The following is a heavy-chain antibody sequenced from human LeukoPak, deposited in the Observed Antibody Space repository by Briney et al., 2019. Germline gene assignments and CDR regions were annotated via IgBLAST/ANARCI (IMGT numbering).Heavy chain of an antibody. CDR2: IKEDRSDK. J-gene: IGHJ4*02. V-gene: IGHV3-7*05. CDR1: GFTFNNYW. CDR3: ARSGRYYGF. D-gene: IGHD1-26*01. Sequence: GGSLRLSCTASGFTFNNYWMSWVRQAPGKGLEWVANIKEDRSDKYYLDSVKGRFTISRDNAKNSLYLQMDSLRAEDTAVYYCARSGRYYGFWGQGTLVTVSS.